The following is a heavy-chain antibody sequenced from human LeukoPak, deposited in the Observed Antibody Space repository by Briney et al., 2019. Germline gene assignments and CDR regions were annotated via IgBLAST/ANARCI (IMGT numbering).Heavy chain of an antibody. CDR1: GFTVSSNY. CDR3: ARLWRGSINAFDI. J-gene: IGHJ3*02. CDR2: IYTGGST. Sequence: GGSLRLSCAASGFTVSSNYVSWVRQAPGRGLEWVSVIYTGGSTYYGDSVKGRFTISRDNSKNTLYLQMNSLRAEDTAVYYCARLWRGSINAFDIWGQGTMVTVSS. D-gene: IGHD1-26*01. V-gene: IGHV3-66*02.